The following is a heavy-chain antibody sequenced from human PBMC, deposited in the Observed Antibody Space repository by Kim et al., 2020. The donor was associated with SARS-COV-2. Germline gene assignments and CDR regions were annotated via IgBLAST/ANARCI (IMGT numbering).Heavy chain of an antibody. D-gene: IGHD2-15*01. J-gene: IGHJ3*02. V-gene: IGHV3-11*01. CDR2: ISSSGSTI. Sequence: GGSLRLSCAASGFTFSDYYMSWIRQAPGKGLEWVSYISSSGSTIYYADSVKGRFTISRDNAKNSLYLQMNSLRAEDTAVYYCAREGEVVTPAAFDIWGQGTMVTVSS. CDR1: GFTFSDYY. CDR3: AREGEVVTPAAFDI.